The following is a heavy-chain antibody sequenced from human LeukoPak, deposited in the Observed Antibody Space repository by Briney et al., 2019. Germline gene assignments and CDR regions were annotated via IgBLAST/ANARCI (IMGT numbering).Heavy chain of an antibody. Sequence: ASVKVSCKASGYTFTSYYMHWVRQAPGQGLEWMGIINPSGGSTSYAQKFQGRVTMTRDTSTSTVYMELSSLRSEDTAVYYCARDSSGSESYYRRLLDYWGQGTLVIVSS. D-gene: IGHD3-10*01. CDR2: INPSGGST. CDR1: GYTFTSYY. CDR3: ARDSSGSESYYRRLLDY. J-gene: IGHJ4*02. V-gene: IGHV1-46*01.